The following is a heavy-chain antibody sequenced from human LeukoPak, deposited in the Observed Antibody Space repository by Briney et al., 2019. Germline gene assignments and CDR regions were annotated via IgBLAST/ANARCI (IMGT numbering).Heavy chain of an antibody. CDR1: GGSFSGYY. Sequence: SETLSLTCAVYGGSFSGYYWSWIRQPPGKGLEWIGEINHSGSTNYNPSLKSRVTISVDTSKNQFSLKLSSVTAADTAVYYCARIPCSTSCYTPGFDYWGQGTLVTVSS. CDR2: INHSGST. V-gene: IGHV4-34*01. J-gene: IGHJ4*02. D-gene: IGHD2-2*02. CDR3: ARIPCSTSCYTPGFDY.